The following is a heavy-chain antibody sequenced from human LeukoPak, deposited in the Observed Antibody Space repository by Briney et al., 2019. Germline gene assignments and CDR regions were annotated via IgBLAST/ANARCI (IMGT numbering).Heavy chain of an antibody. CDR2: ISSSSSYI. CDR3: ARDLEGLQLDY. D-gene: IGHD5-24*01. J-gene: IGHJ4*02. CDR1: GFTFSSYA. Sequence: GGSLRLSCAASGFTFSSYAMSWVRQAPGKGLEWVSSISSSSSYIYYADSVKGRFTISRDNAKNSLYLQMNSLRAEDTAVYYCARDLEGLQLDYWGQGTLVTVSS. V-gene: IGHV3-21*01.